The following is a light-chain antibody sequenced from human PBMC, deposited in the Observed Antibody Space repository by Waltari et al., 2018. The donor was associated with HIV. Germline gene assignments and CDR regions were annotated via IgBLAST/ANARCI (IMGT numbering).Light chain of an antibody. Sequence: QSALAPPASVAGSPGQSLPISCTGSISAIGLYHFVSWYQQYPGKAPRLLIFGVSSRPSGISDRFSGFKSHNTATLTISDLQPEDEADYYCSSLTLTHSVLFGGGTRLTVL. CDR1: ISAIGLYHF. V-gene: IGLV2-14*03. CDR2: GVS. J-gene: IGLJ3*02. CDR3: SSLTLTHSVL.